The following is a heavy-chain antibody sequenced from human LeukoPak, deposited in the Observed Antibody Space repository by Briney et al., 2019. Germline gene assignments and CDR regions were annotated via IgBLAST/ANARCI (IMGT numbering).Heavy chain of an antibody. D-gene: IGHD2-21*02. V-gene: IGHV3-21*01. Sequence: PGGSLRLSCAASGFTFSSYSMNWVRQAPGKGLEWVSSISSSSSYIYYADSVKGRFTISRDNAKNSLYLQMNCLRAEDTAVYYCARAGAYCGGDCLYYFDYWGQGTLVTVSS. CDR2: ISSSSSYI. CDR1: GFTFSSYS. CDR3: ARAGAYCGGDCLYYFDY. J-gene: IGHJ4*02.